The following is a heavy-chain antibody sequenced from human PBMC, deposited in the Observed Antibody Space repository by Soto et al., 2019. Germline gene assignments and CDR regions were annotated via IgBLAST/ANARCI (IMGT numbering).Heavy chain of an antibody. CDR3: ARNYDILTGWGFDP. CDR2: INQSGST. V-gene: IGHV4-34*01. CDR1: GESFSGYY. Sequence: PSETLSLTCVVYGESFSGYYWSWIRQPPGKGLEWIGEINQSGSTNYNPSLKSRVTISVDTSKNQFSLKLSSVTAADTAVYYCARNYDILTGWGFDPWGQGTLVTVSS. D-gene: IGHD3-9*01. J-gene: IGHJ5*02.